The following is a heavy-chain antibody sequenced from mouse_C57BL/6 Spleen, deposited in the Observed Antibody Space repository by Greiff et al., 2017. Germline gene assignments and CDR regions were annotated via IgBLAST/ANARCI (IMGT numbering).Heavy chain of an antibody. Sequence: EVKVVESGGDLVKPGGSLKLSCAASGFTFSSYGMSWVRQTPDKRLEWVATISSGGSYTYYPDSVKGRFTISRDNAKNTLYLQMSSLKSEDTAMYYCARPAYYSIWGFAYWGQGTLVTVSA. CDR1: GFTFSSYG. D-gene: IGHD2-5*01. CDR3: ARPAYYSIWGFAY. CDR2: ISSGGSYT. J-gene: IGHJ3*01. V-gene: IGHV5-6*01.